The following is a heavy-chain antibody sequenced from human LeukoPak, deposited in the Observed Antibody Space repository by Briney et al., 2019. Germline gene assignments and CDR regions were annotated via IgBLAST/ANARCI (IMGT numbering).Heavy chain of an antibody. CDR2: ISGSSSYI. V-gene: IGHV3-21*01. CDR3: ARGPTTVTRAFDY. J-gene: IGHJ4*02. Sequence: GGSLRLSCAASGFTFSNYSMNWVRQAPGKGLEWVSSISGSSSYIYYADSVKGRFTISRDNAKNSLYLQMNSLRAEDTAVYYCARGPTTVTRAFDYWGQGTLVTVSS. CDR1: GFTFSNYS. D-gene: IGHD4-17*01.